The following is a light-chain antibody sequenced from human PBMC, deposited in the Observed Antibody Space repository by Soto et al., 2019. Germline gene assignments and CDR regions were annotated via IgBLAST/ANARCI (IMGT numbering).Light chain of an antibody. Sequence: QSVRTQPASVSGSPGQSITISCTGTSSDIGHYDYVSWYQQHPGKAPKLMIYHVTYRPSGVSNRYSGSKCGNSASLTISGLQADDEADYYCCSLTPSHTYVFGSGTKVTVL. CDR2: HVT. V-gene: IGLV2-14*03. J-gene: IGLJ1*01. CDR3: CSLTPSHTYV. CDR1: SSDIGHYDY.